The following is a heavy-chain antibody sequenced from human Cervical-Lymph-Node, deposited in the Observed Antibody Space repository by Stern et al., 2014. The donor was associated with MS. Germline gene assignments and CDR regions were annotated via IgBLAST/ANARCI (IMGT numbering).Heavy chain of an antibody. CDR3: AGGYTFDY. V-gene: IGHV1-46*01. CDR2: IHPNDGSA. J-gene: IGHJ4*02. Sequence: VQLLESGAEVKKPGASVKVSCKASGYTFTSYYMHWVRQAPGQGLEWMGIIHPNDGSASYAQKFQDRVTMTRDTSTSTLYMELSSLSSEDTAVYYCAGGYTFDYWGQGTLVTVSP. CDR1: GYTFTSYY. D-gene: IGHD5-18*01.